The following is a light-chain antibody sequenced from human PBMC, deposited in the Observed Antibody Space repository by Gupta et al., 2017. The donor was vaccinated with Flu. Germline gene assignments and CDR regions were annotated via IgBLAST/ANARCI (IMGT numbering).Light chain of an antibody. CDR1: QSISSSS. J-gene: IGKJ3*01. CDR3: QHYGSSIFT. Sequence: IVLTQSPGTLSLSPGERATLSCRASQSISSSSLAWYQQKLGQAPRLLIYAASSGATGIPDKFSGSGSGTDFTLTISRLEPEDFAVYYCQHYGSSIFTFGPGTKVEIK. CDR2: AAS. V-gene: IGKV3-20*01.